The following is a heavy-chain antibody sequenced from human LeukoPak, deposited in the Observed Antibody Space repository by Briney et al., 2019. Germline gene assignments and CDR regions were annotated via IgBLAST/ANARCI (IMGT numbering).Heavy chain of an antibody. CDR1: GFIFSSYS. D-gene: IGHD6-13*01. CDR2: INGDSGSI. J-gene: IGHJ4*02. CDR3: AKSHSSSWYVCDY. V-gene: IGHV3-48*04. Sequence: PGGSLRLSCAASGFIFSSYSMNWVRQAPGKGLEWVSYINGDSGSIHYADSVKGRFTISRDNAKNSLYLQMNSLRAEDTALYYCAKSHSSSWYVCDYWGQGTLVTVSS.